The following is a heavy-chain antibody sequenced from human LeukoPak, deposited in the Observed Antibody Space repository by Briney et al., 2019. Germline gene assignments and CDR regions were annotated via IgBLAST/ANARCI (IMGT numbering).Heavy chain of an antibody. D-gene: IGHD3-16*01. CDR2: IYHSGNT. Sequence: SETLSLTCTVSGYSICSSYYWGWIRQPPGKGLEWIGSIYHSGNTYYNPSLKSRVTISVDTSKNQFSLKLSSVTAADTAVYYCARGGGRSRFDPWGQGALVTVSS. J-gene: IGHJ5*02. V-gene: IGHV4-38-2*02. CDR3: ARGGGRSRFDP. CDR1: GYSICSSYY.